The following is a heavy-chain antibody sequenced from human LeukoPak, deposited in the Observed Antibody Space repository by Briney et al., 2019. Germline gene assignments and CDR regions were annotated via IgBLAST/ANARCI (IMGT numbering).Heavy chain of an antibody. CDR1: GYTFTGYY. D-gene: IGHD6-6*01. CDR2: INPTGGST. CDR3: ARTAARRFDY. V-gene: IGHV1-46*01. J-gene: IGHJ4*02. Sequence: ASVKVSCKASGYTFTGYYMHWVRQAPGQGLEWMGIINPTGGSTTYAQKFQGRVTMTRDTSTSTVYMELSSLRSDDTAVYYRARTAARRFDYWGQGTLVTVSS.